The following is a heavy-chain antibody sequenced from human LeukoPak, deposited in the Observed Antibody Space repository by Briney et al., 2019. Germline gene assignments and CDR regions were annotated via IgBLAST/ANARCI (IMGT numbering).Heavy chain of an antibody. D-gene: IGHD4-11*01. J-gene: IGHJ4*02. CDR1: GGSFSGYF. CDR3: ARYYSNYLFDY. CDR2: ISHSGST. Sequence: SETLSLTCAVYGGSFSGYFWNWIRQPPGKGLEWMGEISHSGSTNYNPSLKSRVTISVDTSKNQFSLKLSSVTAADTAVYYCARYYSNYLFDYWGKGTLVTVSS. V-gene: IGHV4-34*01.